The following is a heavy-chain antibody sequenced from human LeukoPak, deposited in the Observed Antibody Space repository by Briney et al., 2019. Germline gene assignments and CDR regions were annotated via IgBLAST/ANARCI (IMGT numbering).Heavy chain of an antibody. CDR1: GGSISSYY. V-gene: IGHV4-4*07. CDR3: VREGSGSYLGFYYHING. Sequence: SETLSLTCTDPGGSISSYYWSWIRQPAREGLEWVGRVFHRGRTNDNAYAKSRVSISADKSKKQISLKLCSLNAADTAVYYCVREGSGSYLGFYYHINGSGKGTTVTVSS. J-gene: IGHJ6*03. CDR2: VFHRGRT. D-gene: IGHD3-10*01.